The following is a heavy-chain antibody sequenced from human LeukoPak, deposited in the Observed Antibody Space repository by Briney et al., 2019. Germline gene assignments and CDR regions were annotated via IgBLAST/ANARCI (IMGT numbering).Heavy chain of an antibody. CDR2: IYPGDPST. CDR1: GHTFTHYW. J-gene: IGHJ4*02. CDR3: ARQVGATGHFDL. V-gene: IGHV5-51*01. D-gene: IGHD1-26*01. Sequence: GESLKISCKDFGHTFTHYWIAWVRQMPGKGLEWMGMIYPGDPSTRYSPSFEGQVTISADTSISTAYLQWSSLQAADTAMYYCARQVGATGHFDLWGQGTLVTVSS.